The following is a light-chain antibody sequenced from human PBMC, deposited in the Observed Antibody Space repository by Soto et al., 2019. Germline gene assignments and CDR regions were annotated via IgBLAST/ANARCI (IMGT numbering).Light chain of an antibody. CDR3: QQTNSFPIT. J-gene: IGKJ5*01. Sequence: DVQVTQSPSFVSASVGDRVTITCRASQGSGTWLAWYQQKPGAAPNLLISGASTLESGVPARFSGSGLGTHFTFTIVSLQPEDSATYYCQQTNSFPITFGQGTRLEI. V-gene: IGKV1D-12*01. CDR1: QGSGTW. CDR2: GAS.